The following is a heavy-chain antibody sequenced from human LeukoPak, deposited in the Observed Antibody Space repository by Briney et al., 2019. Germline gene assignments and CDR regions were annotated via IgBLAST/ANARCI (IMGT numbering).Heavy chain of an antibody. CDR1: GFTLRCFH. Sequence: GFLRLPCAASGFTLRCFHMIWPRPTPRKELEWVSYISTTGTTVDYADSVKGRFTISRDNAKGSLYLQMNNLGADDTAVYYCAKGHTYGMIWGQGTLVTVSS. CDR2: ISTTGTTV. V-gene: IGHV3-11*01. J-gene: IGHJ4*02. D-gene: IGHD2-8*01. CDR3: AKGHTYGMI.